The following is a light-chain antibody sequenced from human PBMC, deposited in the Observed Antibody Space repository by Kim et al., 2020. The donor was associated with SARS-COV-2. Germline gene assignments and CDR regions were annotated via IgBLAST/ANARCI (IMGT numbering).Light chain of an antibody. CDR3: QQYHNFIT. V-gene: IGKV1-5*03. CDR1: QSINSW. Sequence: DIQMTQSPSTLSASVGDRVNITCRASQSINSWLAWYQQKPGKAPKLLLYKASSLESGVPSRFSGSGSGTEFTLTISSLQPDDFATYYCQQYHNFITFSQGTKVDIK. J-gene: IGKJ1*01. CDR2: KAS.